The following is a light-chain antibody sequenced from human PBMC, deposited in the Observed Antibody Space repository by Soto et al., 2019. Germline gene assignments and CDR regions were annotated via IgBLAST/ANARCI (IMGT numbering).Light chain of an antibody. CDR2: HVS. V-gene: IGLV2-11*01. Sequence: QSVLTQPPSASGSPGQSVTISCTGTSSEIGTSNFVSWYQHHPGKAPKLMIYHVSKRPSGVPDRFSGSKSGNTASLTISGLQADDEADYYCCSYAGSFIYVFATGTKVTVL. J-gene: IGLJ1*01. CDR3: CSYAGSFIYV. CDR1: SSEIGTSNF.